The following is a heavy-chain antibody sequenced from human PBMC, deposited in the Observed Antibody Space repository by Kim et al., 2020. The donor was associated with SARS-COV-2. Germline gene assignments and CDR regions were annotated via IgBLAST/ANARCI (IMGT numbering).Heavy chain of an antibody. D-gene: IGHD3-10*01. CDR3: SLRHTMVRGGITLGSYGVYV. V-gene: IGHV3-53*01. CDR2: IYSGGGT. CDR1: GFTVNSKA. Sequence: GGSLRLSCAASGFTVNSKAMTWVRQAPGKGLEWVSVIYSGGGTFYADSVKGRFTISRDNSENTVCLQMNSLSAEDTAVYYCSLRHTMVRGGITLGSYGVYVWGRGITVAVSS. J-gene: IGHJ6*02.